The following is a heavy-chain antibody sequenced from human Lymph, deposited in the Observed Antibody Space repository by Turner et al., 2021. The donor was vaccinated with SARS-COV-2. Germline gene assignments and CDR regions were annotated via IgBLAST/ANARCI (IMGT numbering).Heavy chain of an antibody. D-gene: IGHD1-26*01. CDR3: ARGRYSGGGMDV. J-gene: IGHJ6*02. V-gene: IGHV1-8*02. Sequence: QVQLVQSGAEVKKPGASVKVSCKAPGYTFTSYDINWVRQAAGQGLEWMGWMNPNSGNTVYAQTFQGRVTMTRNTSISTAYMELSSLRSEDTAVYYCARGRYSGGGMDVWGQGTTVTVSS. CDR2: MNPNSGNT. CDR1: GYTFTSYD.